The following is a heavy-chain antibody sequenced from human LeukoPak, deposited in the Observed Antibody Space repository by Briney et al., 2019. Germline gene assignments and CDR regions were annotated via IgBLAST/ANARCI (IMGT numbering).Heavy chain of an antibody. D-gene: IGHD6-13*01. J-gene: IGHJ5*01. Sequence: ASVKVSCKASGYTFTSHGMNWVRQAPGQGLEWMGWINTNTGNPTYAQGFTGRFVFSLDTSVSTAYLQISSLKAEDTAVYYCARDQPLRAAAGPFPVTWFDSWGQGTLVTVSS. CDR1: GYTFTSHG. CDR3: ARDQPLRAAAGPFPVTWFDS. V-gene: IGHV7-4-1*02. CDR2: INTNTGNP.